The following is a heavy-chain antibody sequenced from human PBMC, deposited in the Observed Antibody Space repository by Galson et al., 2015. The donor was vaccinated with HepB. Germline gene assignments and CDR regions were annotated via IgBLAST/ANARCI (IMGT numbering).Heavy chain of an antibody. V-gene: IGHV3-15*01. CDR3: TTVSQEQQLATDY. J-gene: IGHJ4*02. D-gene: IGHD6-13*01. CDR1: GFTFSNAW. Sequence: SLRLSCAASGFTFSNAWMSWVRQAPGKGLEWVGRIKSKTDGGTTDYAAPVKGRFTISRDDSKNTLYLQMNSLKTEDTAVYYCTTVSQEQQLATDYWGQGTLVTVSS. CDR2: IKSKTDGGTT.